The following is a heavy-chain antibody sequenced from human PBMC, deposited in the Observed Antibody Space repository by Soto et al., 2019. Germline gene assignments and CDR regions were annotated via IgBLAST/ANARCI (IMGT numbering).Heavy chain of an antibody. D-gene: IGHD5-12*01. CDR3: ASPPGGYDSMFTYYYYGMDV. J-gene: IGHJ6*02. CDR1: GFTFSSYA. CDR2: ISYDGSNK. Sequence: PGGSLRLSCAASGFTFSSYAMHWVRQAPGKGLEWVAVISYDGSNKYYADSVKGRFTISRDNSKNTLYLQMNGLRAEDTAVYYCASPPGGYDSMFTYYYYGMDVWGQGTTVTVSS. V-gene: IGHV3-30-3*01.